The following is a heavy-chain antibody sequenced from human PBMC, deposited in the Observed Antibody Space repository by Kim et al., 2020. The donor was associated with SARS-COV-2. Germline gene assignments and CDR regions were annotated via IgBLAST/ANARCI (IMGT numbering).Heavy chain of an antibody. CDR1: GGSISSSSYY. J-gene: IGHJ5*02. Sequence: SETLSLTCTVSGGSISSSSYYWGWIRQPPGKGLEWIGSIYYSGSTYYNPSLKSRVTISVDTSKNQFSLKLSSVTAADTAVYYCARQYGDGITIFGVVIIRNWCDPWGQGTLVTVSS. CDR3: ARQYGDGITIFGVVIIRNWCDP. CDR2: IYYSGST. D-gene: IGHD3-3*01. V-gene: IGHV4-39*01.